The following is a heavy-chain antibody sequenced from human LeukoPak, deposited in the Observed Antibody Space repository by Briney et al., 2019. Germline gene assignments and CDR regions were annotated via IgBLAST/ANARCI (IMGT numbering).Heavy chain of an antibody. V-gene: IGHV4-39*01. CDR3: SDYVDHHYYMDV. D-gene: IGHD4-17*01. CDR2: IYYSGST. CDR1: GGSISNNNYY. J-gene: IGHJ6*03. Sequence: PSETLSLTCTVSGGSISNNNYYWGWIRQPPGKGLEWIGGIYYSGSTYYNPSLKSRVTISIDTSKNQFSLKLRSVTAADTAVYYCSDYVDHHYYMDVWGKGTTVTVSS.